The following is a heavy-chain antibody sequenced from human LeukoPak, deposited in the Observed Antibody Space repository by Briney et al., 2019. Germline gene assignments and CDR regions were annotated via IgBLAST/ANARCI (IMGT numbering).Heavy chain of an antibody. Sequence: SETLSLTCTVSGGSISSYYWNWIRQPPGKGLEWIGYIYYSGSSNYNPSLKSRVTISVDTSKNQFSLKLSSVTAADTAVYYCARARSRITFGGIRHAFDIWGQGTLVTVSS. D-gene: IGHD3-16*01. J-gene: IGHJ3*02. CDR3: ARARSRITFGGIRHAFDI. CDR2: IYYSGSS. CDR1: GGSISSYY. V-gene: IGHV4-59*01.